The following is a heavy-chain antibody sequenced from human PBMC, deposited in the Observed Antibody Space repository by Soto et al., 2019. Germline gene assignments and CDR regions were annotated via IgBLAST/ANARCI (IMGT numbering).Heavy chain of an antibody. CDR1: GFTFSSYG. CDR3: ARDQRSRYFDL. J-gene: IGHJ2*01. CDR2: IWYDGSNK. Sequence: QVQLVESGGGVVQPGWSLRLSCTASGFTFSSYGMHWIRQAPGKGLEWVAVIWYDGSNKYYVDSVKGRFTISRDNSKNTLYLQMNSLRAEDTAVYYCARDQRSRYFDLWGRGTLVTVSS. V-gene: IGHV3-33*01.